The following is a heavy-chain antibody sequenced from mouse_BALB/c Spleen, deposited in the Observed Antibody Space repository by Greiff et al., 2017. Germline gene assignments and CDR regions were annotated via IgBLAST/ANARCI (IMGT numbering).Heavy chain of an antibody. CDR2: ISSGGSYT. CDR3: ARGGFLNFDY. J-gene: IGHJ2*01. V-gene: IGHV5-9-4*01. CDR1: GFTFSSYA. Sequence: DVKLVESGGGLVKPGGSLKLSCAASGFTFSSYAMSWVRQSPEKRLEWVAEISSGGSYTYYPDTVTGRFTISRDNAKNTLYLEMSSLRSEDTAMYYCARGGFLNFDYWGQGTTLTVSS. D-gene: IGHD3-1*01.